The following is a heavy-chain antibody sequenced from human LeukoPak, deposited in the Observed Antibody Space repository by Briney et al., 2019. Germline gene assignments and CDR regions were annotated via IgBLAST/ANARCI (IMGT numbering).Heavy chain of an antibody. V-gene: IGHV4-39*07. CDR1: GGSISSSSYY. D-gene: IGHD2-15*01. Sequence: SETLSLTCTVSGGSISSSSYYWGWIRQPPGKGLKWIGSIYYSGSTYYNPSLKSRVTISVDTSKNQFSLKLSSVTAADTAVYYCAREIWGPWGQGTLVTVSS. CDR2: IYYSGST. J-gene: IGHJ5*02. CDR3: AREIWGP.